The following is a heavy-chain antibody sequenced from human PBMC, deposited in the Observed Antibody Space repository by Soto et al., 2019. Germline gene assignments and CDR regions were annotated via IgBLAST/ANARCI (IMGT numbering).Heavy chain of an antibody. CDR3: AKSANDYYKLIDY. Sequence: GGSLRLSCAASGFTFNNYAMSWVRQAPGKGLEWVSGISGSGTYTYFADSVKGRITISRDNSKNTLFLQMSSLRAEDTAIYYCAKSANDYYKLIDYWGQGTLVTVSS. J-gene: IGHJ4*02. CDR2: ISGSGTYT. V-gene: IGHV3-23*01. CDR1: GFTFNNYA. D-gene: IGHD2-21*02.